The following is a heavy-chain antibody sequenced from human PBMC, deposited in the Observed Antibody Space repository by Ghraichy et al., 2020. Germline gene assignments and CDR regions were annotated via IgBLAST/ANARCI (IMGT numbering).Heavy chain of an antibody. CDR2: INSDGSST. Sequence: GESLNISCAASGFTFSSYWMHWVRQAPGKGLVWVSRINSDGSSTSYADSVKGRFTISRDNAKNTLYLQMNSLRAEDTAVYYCARDRREMATIDYWGQGTLVTVSS. CDR3: ARDRREMATIDY. V-gene: IGHV3-74*01. CDR1: GFTFSSYW. D-gene: IGHD5-24*01. J-gene: IGHJ4*02.